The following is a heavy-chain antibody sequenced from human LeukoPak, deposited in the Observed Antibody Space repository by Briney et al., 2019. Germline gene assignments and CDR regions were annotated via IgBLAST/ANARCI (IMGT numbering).Heavy chain of an antibody. CDR2: IIPIFGTA. V-gene: IGHV1-69*05. D-gene: IGHD3-22*01. Sequence: ASVKVSCKASGGTFSSYAISWVRQAPGRGLEWMGGIIPIFGTANYAQKFQGRVTITTDESTSTAYMELSSLRSEDTAVYYCHIVVVIKGTGYWGQGTLVTVSS. CDR3: HIVVVIKGTGY. CDR1: GGTFSSYA. J-gene: IGHJ4*02.